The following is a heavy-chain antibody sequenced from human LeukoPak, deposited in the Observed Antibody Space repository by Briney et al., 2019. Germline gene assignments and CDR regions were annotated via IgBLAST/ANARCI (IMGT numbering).Heavy chain of an antibody. D-gene: IGHD3-22*01. J-gene: IGHJ3*02. CDR2: ISSSSSTI. Sequence: GGSLRLSCAASGFTFSSYSMNWVRQAPGKGLEWVSYISSSSSTIYYADSVKSRFTISRDNAKNSLYLQMNSLRAEDTAVYYCAREFDYYDSSGYLGLDAFDIWGQGTMVTVSS. V-gene: IGHV3-48*01. CDR3: AREFDYYDSSGYLGLDAFDI. CDR1: GFTFSSYS.